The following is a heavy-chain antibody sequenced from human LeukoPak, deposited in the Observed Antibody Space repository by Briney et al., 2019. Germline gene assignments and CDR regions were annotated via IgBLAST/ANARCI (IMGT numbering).Heavy chain of an antibody. CDR3: AKDRYYDSSGLDY. V-gene: IGHV3-30*18. D-gene: IGHD3-22*01. CDR2: ISYGGSNK. CDR1: GFTFSSYG. J-gene: IGHJ4*02. Sequence: GGSLRLSCAASGFTFSSYGMHWVRQAPGKGLEWVAVISYGGSNKYYADSVKGRFTISRDNSKNTLYLQMNSLRAEDTAVYYCAKDRYYDSSGLDYWGQGTLVTVSS.